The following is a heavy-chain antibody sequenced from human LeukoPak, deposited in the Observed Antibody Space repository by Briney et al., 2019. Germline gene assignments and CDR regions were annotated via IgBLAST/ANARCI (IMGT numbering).Heavy chain of an antibody. CDR3: VRGHDSFDY. Sequence: SGGSLRLSCVVSGFTFSDHYMDWVRQAAGKGLEWVGRSRNKDHRYSTEYAASVEGRFTISRDLSKNSLYLQMNSLKVEDTAIYYCVRGHDSFDYWGQGTLVTVSS. J-gene: IGHJ4*02. V-gene: IGHV3-72*01. CDR2: SRNKDHRYST. CDR1: GFTFSDHY.